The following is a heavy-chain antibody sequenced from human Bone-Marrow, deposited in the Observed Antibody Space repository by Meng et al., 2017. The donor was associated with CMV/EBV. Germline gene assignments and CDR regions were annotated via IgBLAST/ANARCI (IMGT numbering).Heavy chain of an antibody. Sequence: ASVKVSCKASGYTFTSYGISWVRQAPGQGLDWMGCISVYNGNTHYVQKLQGRVTMTTDTSTSTAYIELTSLSSDDTAVYYCARDPHLEWSPYFGMDVWGQGTTVTVSS. CDR1: GYTFTSYG. CDR3: ARDPHLEWSPYFGMDV. D-gene: IGHD3-3*01. J-gene: IGHJ6*02. V-gene: IGHV1-18*01. CDR2: ISVYNGNT.